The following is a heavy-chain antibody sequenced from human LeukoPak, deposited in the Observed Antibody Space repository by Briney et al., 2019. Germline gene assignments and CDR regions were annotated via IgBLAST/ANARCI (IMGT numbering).Heavy chain of an antibody. Sequence: ASVKVSCKASGYTFTSYDINWVRQATGQGLEWMGWMNLNSGNTGYAQKFQGRVTMTRNTSISTAYMELSSLRSEDTAVYYCARGLGGSSSGEIYNWFDPWGQGTLVTVSS. CDR1: GYTFTSYD. V-gene: IGHV1-8*01. CDR3: ARGLGGSSSGEIYNWFDP. D-gene: IGHD6-13*01. CDR2: MNLNSGNT. J-gene: IGHJ5*02.